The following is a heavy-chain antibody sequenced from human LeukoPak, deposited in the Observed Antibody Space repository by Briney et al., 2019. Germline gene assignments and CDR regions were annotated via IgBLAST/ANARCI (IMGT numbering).Heavy chain of an antibody. J-gene: IGHJ3*02. V-gene: IGHV3-21*04. CDR1: GFTFSSYS. CDR2: ISSSSSYI. CDR3: ASHSYSGSYYAFDI. D-gene: IGHD1-26*01. Sequence: GGSLRLSCAASGFTFSSYSMNWVRQAPGKGLEWVSSISSSSSYIYYADSVKGRFTISRDNAKNSLYLQMNSLRAEDTAVYYCASHSYSGSYYAFDIWGQGTMVTVSS.